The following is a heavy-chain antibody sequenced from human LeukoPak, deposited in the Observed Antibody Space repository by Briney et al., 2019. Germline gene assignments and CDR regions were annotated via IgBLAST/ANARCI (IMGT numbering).Heavy chain of an antibody. J-gene: IGHJ4*02. Sequence: GESLRLSCVASGFTFRSSDMSWVRQAPGRGLEWVSRISDNSGRTHYAESVRGRFTVSRDNSKNTLYLQMSSLRAEDTAVYYCAKVRYNGYTSRDYWGQGTLVTVSS. CDR2: ISDNSGRT. CDR3: AKVRYNGYTSRDY. D-gene: IGHD5-12*01. V-gene: IGHV3-23*01. CDR1: GFTFRSSD.